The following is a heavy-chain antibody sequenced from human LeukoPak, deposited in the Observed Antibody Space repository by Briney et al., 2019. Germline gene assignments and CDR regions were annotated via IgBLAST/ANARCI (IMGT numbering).Heavy chain of an antibody. D-gene: IGHD1-26*01. Sequence: GGSLRLSCAASGFTFSSYWMSWVRQPPGKGLEWVSAISGSGGITSYADSVKGRFTISRDNSKNTLYLQMNSLRAEDTAVYYCAKGDTTWELPHDYWGQGTLVTVSS. J-gene: IGHJ4*02. CDR1: GFTFSSYW. CDR3: AKGDTTWELPHDY. V-gene: IGHV3-23*01. CDR2: ISGSGGIT.